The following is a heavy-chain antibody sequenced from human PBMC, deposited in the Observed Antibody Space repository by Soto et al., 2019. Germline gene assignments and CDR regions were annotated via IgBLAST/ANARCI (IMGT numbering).Heavy chain of an antibody. V-gene: IGHV1-3*01. Sequence: SVELSCEASGYTFTCYALHWVRQEPRQRLEWMGWINAGNGNTKYSQKLKGRGTITRDTSASTAYMELGSLRSEGTAVYYCARPRRIRYDNTGTAFRGQRSTVP. CDR3: ARPRRIRYDNTGTAF. CDR1: GYTFTCYA. CDR2: INAGNGNT. D-gene: IGHD5-12*01. J-gene: IGHJ6*02.